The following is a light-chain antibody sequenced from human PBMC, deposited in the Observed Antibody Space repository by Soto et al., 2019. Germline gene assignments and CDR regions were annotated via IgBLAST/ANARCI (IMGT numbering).Light chain of an antibody. CDR2: RSN. J-gene: IGLJ2*01. CDR3: AAWDDSLSAVV. V-gene: IGLV1-47*01. Sequence: QSVLTQPPSASGTPGQRVTISCSGSSSNIGSNYVYWYQQLPGTAPKLLIYRSNQRTSGVPDRFSGSKSGTSASLAISGLRSEDEADYYCAAWDDSLSAVVFGGGTKLTVL. CDR1: SSNIGSNY.